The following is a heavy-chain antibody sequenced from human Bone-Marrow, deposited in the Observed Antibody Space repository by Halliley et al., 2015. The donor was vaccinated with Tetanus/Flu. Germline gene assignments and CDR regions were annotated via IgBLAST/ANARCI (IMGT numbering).Heavy chain of an antibody. CDR2: IIAIFGTA. J-gene: IGHJ4*02. CDR1: GGIFRSYA. V-gene: IGHV1-69*01. Sequence: QVQLVQSGPEVKKPGSSVKVSCKASGGIFRSYAISWVRQAPGEGLEWMGGIIAIFGTANYAQKFQGRVTITADESTSTVYMELSSLRSEDTAVYYCARGSGYNLVTHFDYWGQGTLVTVSS. CDR3: ARGSGYNLVTHFDY. D-gene: IGHD5-12*01.